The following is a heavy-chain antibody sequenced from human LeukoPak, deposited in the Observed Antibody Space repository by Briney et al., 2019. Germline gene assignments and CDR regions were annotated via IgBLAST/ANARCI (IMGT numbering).Heavy chain of an antibody. D-gene: IGHD3/OR15-3a*01. CDR3: ARGEGLYYYYYMDV. CDR1: GGSFSGYY. V-gene: IGHV4-34*01. Sequence: NPSETLSLTCAVYGGSFSGYYWSWIRQPPGKGLEWVGEINHSGSTNYNPSLKSRVTISVDTSKNQFSLKLSSVTAADTAVYYCARGEGLYYYYYMDVWGKGTTVTVSS. J-gene: IGHJ6*03. CDR2: INHSGST.